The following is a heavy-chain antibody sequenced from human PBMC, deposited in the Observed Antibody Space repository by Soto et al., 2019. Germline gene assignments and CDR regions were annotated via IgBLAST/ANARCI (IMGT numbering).Heavy chain of an antibody. V-gene: IGHV3-72*01. D-gene: IGHD6-19*01. J-gene: IGHJ4*02. CDR3: TRWLSRWGY. CDR2: SRNKGNSYTT. CDR1: GCTLSDDY. Sequence: EVQLVESGGGLVQPGGSLRLACVASGCTLSDDYMDWVRQAPGKGLEWVGRSRNKGNSYTTEYAPSVKGRFTISRDDSKYSMYLQMNSLSTEDTAVSSCTRWLSRWGYWVQGTMVTVS.